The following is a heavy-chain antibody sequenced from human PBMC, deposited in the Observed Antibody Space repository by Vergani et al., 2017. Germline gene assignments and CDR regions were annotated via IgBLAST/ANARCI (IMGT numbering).Heavy chain of an antibody. D-gene: IGHD3-10*01. CDR2: ISYDGSNK. CDR3: ARDRRFGGKRGGYYYYYYMDV. V-gene: IGHV3-30-3*01. CDR1: GGSISSSS. Sequence: QLQLQESGPGLVKPSETLSLTCTVSGGSISSSSYYWGWIRQPPGKGLEWVAVISYDGSNKYYADSVKGRFTISRDNSKNTLYLQMNSLRAEDTAVYYCARDRRFGGKRGGYYYYYYMDVWGKGTTVTVSS. J-gene: IGHJ6*03.